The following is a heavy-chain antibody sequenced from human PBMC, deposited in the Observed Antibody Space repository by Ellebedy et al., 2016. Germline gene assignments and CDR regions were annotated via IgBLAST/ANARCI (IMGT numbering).Heavy chain of an antibody. CDR1: GYTFTSYA. D-gene: IGHD2-2*01. CDR3: AGRVSSSLTNWFDP. Sequence: ASVKVSCKASGYTFTSYAMHWVRQAPGQRLEWMGWINAGNGNTKYSQKFQGRVTMTRDTSTSTVYVEVSSLRSEDTAVYYCAGRVSSSLTNWFDPWGQGTLVTVSS. V-gene: IGHV1-3*01. J-gene: IGHJ5*02. CDR2: INAGNGNT.